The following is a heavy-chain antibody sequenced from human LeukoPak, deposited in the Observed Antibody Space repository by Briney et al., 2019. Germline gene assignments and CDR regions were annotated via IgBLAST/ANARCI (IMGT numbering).Heavy chain of an antibody. J-gene: IGHJ6*03. CDR2: IVVGSGNT. D-gene: IGHD2-15*01. CDR3: AAGGGCSGGSCYSAKYYYYYMDV. Sequence: SVKVSCKASGFTFTSSAMQWVRQARGQRLEWIGWIVVGSGNTNYAQKFQERVTITRDMSTSTAYMELSSPRSEDTAVYYCAAGGGCSGGSCYSAKYYYYYMDVWGKGTTVTVSS. V-gene: IGHV1-58*02. CDR1: GFTFTSSA.